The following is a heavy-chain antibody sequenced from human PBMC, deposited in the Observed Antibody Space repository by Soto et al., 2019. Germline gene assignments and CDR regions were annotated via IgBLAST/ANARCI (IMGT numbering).Heavy chain of an antibody. D-gene: IGHD1-1*01. Sequence: QVQLVESGGGVVQPGRSLRLSCAASGFTFSSYGMHWVRQAPGKGLEWVAVIWYDGSNKYYADSVKGRFTISRDNSKNTLYLQMNSLRAEDTAVYYCARGQDNTDFDYWGQGTLVTVSS. CDR1: GFTFSSYG. CDR2: IWYDGSNK. CDR3: ARGQDNTDFDY. J-gene: IGHJ4*02. V-gene: IGHV3-33*01.